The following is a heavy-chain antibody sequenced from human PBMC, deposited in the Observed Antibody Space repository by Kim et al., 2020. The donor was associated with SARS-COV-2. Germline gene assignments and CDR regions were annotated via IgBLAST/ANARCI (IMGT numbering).Heavy chain of an antibody. V-gene: IGHV1-8*01. Sequence: ASVKVSCKASGYTFTSYDINWVRQATGQGLEWMGWMNPNSGNTGYAQKFQGRVTMTRNTSISTAYMELSSLRSEDTAVDYCARGGAITMIVVGITPYYYYGMDVWGQGTTVTVSS. CDR1: GYTFTSYD. CDR3: ARGGAITMIVVGITPYYYYGMDV. J-gene: IGHJ6*02. CDR2: MNPNSGNT. D-gene: IGHD3-22*01.